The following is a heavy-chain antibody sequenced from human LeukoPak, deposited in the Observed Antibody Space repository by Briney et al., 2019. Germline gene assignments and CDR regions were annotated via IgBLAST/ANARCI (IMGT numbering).Heavy chain of an antibody. J-gene: IGHJ4*02. CDR3: ARRRDGYNWEELSFDY. D-gene: IGHD5-24*01. CDR2: INPNSGGT. Sequence: GASVKVSCKTSGYTFTSYYIHSVRQAPGQGLEWMGWINPNSGGTNYAQKFQGRVTMTRDTSISTAYMELSRLRSDDTAVYYCARRRDGYNWEELSFDYWGQGTLVTVSS. V-gene: IGHV1-2*02. CDR1: GYTFTSYY.